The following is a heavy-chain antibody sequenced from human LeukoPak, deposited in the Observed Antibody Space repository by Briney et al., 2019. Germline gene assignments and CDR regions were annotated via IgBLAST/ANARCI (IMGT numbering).Heavy chain of an antibody. CDR3: ATNAGQWLVPFDF. CDR1: GLTFSSHP. Sequence: GGSLRLSCSASGLTFSSHPMSWVRQAPGKGLDSVSTISASGERTYYADSVKGRFTISRDNSKNTLYLQMSSLRAEDTAVYYCATNAGQWLVPFDFWGQGTLVTVSS. D-gene: IGHD6-19*01. J-gene: IGHJ4*02. CDR2: ISASGERT. V-gene: IGHV3-23*01.